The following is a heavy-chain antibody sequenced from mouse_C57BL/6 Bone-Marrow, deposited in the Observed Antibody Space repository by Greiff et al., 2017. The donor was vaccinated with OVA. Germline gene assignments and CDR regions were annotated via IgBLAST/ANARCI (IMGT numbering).Heavy chain of an antibody. D-gene: IGHD1-1*01. Sequence: VQLQQSGAELARPGASVKLSCKASGYTFTSYGISWVKQRTGQGLEWIGEIYPRSGNTYYNEKFKGKATLTADKSSSTAYMELRSLTSEDSAVYFCVITTVVRGFAYWGQGTLVTVSA. CDR1: GYTFTSYG. J-gene: IGHJ3*01. V-gene: IGHV1-81*01. CDR3: VITTVVRGFAY. CDR2: IYPRSGNT.